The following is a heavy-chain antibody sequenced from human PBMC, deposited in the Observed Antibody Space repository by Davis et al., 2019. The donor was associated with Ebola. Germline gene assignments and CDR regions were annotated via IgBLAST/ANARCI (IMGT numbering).Heavy chain of an antibody. Sequence: PGGSLRLSCAASGFTFSSYAMHWVRQAPGKGLQWVAVIWDDGSNKYYADSVKGRFTISRDNSKNTLYLQMNSLRAEDTAVYYCATTPQYSSGQNKPFDYWGQGTLVTVSS. D-gene: IGHD6-19*01. CDR3: ATTPQYSSGQNKPFDY. CDR1: GFTFSSYA. CDR2: IWDDGSNK. J-gene: IGHJ4*02. V-gene: IGHV3-33*08.